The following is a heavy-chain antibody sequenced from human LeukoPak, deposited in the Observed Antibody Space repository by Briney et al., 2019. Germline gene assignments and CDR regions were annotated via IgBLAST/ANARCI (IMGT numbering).Heavy chain of an antibody. Sequence: GGSLRLSCAASGFTFSSYAMHWVRQAPGKGLEWVAVISYDGSNKYYADSVKGRFTISGDNSKNTLYLQMNSLRAEDTAVYYCARAPAVADPNSFDPWGQGTLVTVSS. CDR1: GFTFSSYA. V-gene: IGHV3-30*04. CDR3: ARAPAVADPNSFDP. CDR2: ISYDGSNK. J-gene: IGHJ5*02. D-gene: IGHD6-19*01.